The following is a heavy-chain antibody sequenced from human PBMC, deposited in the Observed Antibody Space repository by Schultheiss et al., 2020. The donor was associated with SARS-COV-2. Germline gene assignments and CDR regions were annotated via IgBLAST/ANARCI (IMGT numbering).Heavy chain of an antibody. J-gene: IGHJ3*02. CDR2: INHSGST. V-gene: IGHV4-34*01. Sequence: SETLSLTCTVSGGSISSYYWSWIRQPPGKGLEWIGEINHSGSTYYNPSLKSRVTISVDKSKNQFSLKLSSVTAADTAVYYCARLSRARVVVVAAAALAFDIWGQGTMVTVSS. CDR1: GGSISSYY. CDR3: ARLSRARVVVVAAAALAFDI. D-gene: IGHD2-2*01.